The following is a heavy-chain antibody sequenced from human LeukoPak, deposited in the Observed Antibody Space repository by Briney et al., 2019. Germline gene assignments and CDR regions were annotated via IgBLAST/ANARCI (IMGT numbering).Heavy chain of an antibody. CDR3: ARGLVRGVIVGYYGMDV. D-gene: IGHD3-10*01. J-gene: IGHJ6*02. Sequence: ASVKVSCKASGYTFTGYYMHWVRQAPGQGLEWMGWINPNSGGTNYAQKFQGRVTMTRDTSISTAYMELSRLRSDDTAVYYCARGLVRGVIVGYYGMDVWSQGTTVTVSS. CDR1: GYTFTGYY. CDR2: INPNSGGT. V-gene: IGHV1-2*02.